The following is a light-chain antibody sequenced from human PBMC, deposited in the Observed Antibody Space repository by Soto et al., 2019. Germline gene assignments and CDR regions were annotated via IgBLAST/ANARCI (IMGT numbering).Light chain of an antibody. CDR3: LSFTSSSTYI. CDR2: EVT. CDR1: SSDVGGYNY. J-gene: IGLJ1*01. V-gene: IGLV2-14*01. Sequence: QSSLTQPASVSGSPGQSITISCTGTSSDVGGYNYVSWYQQHPGKAPKIMIYEVTNRPSGVSNRFSGSKSGNTASLTISGLQAEDEADYYCLSFTSSSTYIFGTGTKVTVL.